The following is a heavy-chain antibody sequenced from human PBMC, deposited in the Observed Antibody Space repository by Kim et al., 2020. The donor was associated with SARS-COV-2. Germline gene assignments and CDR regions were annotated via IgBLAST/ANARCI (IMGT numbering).Heavy chain of an antibody. V-gene: IGHV4-39*01. J-gene: IGHJ4*02. CDR3: ARLXSENSAVEY. Sequence: SETLSLTCTVSGDSISRSSNYWGWIRQPPGKGLEWIGSINYSGNTYYNPSLKSRVPISVDTSKNQFSLKMRSVPAADTAVYYCARLXSENSAVEYWGQGTXVTVSS. CDR2: INYSGNT. CDR1: GDSISRSSNY.